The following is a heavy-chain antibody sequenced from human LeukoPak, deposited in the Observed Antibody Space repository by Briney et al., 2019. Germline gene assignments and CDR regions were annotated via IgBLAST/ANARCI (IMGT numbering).Heavy chain of an antibody. CDR1: GLTFSTLS. CDR2: IRFDGSNR. V-gene: IGHV3-30*02. Sequence: AGPLTLSCAASGLTFSTLSKHWVRWAPGKGQEWVAFIRFDGSNRYYAESLKGRFTISRDNSKNTLYLQMNSLRAEDTAIYFCAKGGYYFDYWGQGALVIVSS. CDR3: AKGGYYFDY. J-gene: IGHJ4*02.